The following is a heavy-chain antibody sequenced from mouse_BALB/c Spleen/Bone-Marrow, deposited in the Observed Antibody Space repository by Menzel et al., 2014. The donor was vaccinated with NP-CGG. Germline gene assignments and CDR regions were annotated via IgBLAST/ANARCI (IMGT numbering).Heavy chain of an antibody. CDR3: ARDSLYYYGSSYGYFDV. V-gene: IGHV5-4*02. Sequence: EVKLMESGGGLMKPGGSLKLSCAASGFTFSDYYTYWVRQTPEKRLEWVATISNGGSYTYYPDSVKGRFTISRDNAKNSLYLQMSSLKSEDTAMYYCARDSLYYYGSSYGYFDVWGAGTTVTVSS. D-gene: IGHD1-1*01. CDR2: ISNGGSYT. CDR1: GFTFSDYY. J-gene: IGHJ1*01.